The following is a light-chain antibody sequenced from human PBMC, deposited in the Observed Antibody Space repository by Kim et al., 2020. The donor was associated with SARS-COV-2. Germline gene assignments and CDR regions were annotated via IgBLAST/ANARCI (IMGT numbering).Light chain of an antibody. CDR2: DAS. CDR1: QSISSW. Sequence: DIQMTQSPSTLSASVGDRVTITCRASQSISSWLAWYQQKPGKAPKILIYDASSLESGVPSRFSGSVSGTEFTLTISSLQPDDFATYYCQQYNTYWTFGQGTKVEIK. V-gene: IGKV1-5*01. CDR3: QQYNTYWT. J-gene: IGKJ1*01.